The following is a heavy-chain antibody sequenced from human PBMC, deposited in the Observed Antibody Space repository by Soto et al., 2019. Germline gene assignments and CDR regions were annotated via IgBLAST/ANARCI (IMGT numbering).Heavy chain of an antibody. Sequence: PSETLSLTCAVYGGSFSGYYWSWIRQPPGKGLEWIGEINHSGSTNYNPSLNSRVTISVDTSKNQFSLKLSSVTAADTAVYYCARVRNYDFWSGYYTGIRGTNWFDPWGQGTLVTVSS. CDR3: ARVRNYDFWSGYYTGIRGTNWFDP. V-gene: IGHV4-34*01. D-gene: IGHD3-3*01. CDR2: INHSGST. J-gene: IGHJ5*02. CDR1: GGSFSGYY.